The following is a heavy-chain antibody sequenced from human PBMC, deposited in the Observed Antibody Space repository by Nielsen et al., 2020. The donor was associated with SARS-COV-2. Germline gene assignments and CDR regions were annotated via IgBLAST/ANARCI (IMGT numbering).Heavy chain of an antibody. J-gene: IGHJ3*02. CDR3: ARVRITMIVVVDAFDI. CDR1: GGSISSGGYY. V-gene: IGHV4-31*11. D-gene: IGHD3-22*01. Sequence: SETLSLTCAVSGGSISSGGYYWSWIRQHPGKGLEWIGYIYYSGCTYYNPSLKSRVTLSVDTSKNQFSLKLSSVTAADTAVYYCARVRITMIVVVDAFDIWGQGTMVTVSS. CDR2: IYYSGCT.